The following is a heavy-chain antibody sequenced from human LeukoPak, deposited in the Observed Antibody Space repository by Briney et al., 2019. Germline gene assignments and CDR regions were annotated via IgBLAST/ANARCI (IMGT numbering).Heavy chain of an antibody. J-gene: IGHJ4*02. D-gene: IGHD4-17*01. V-gene: IGHV5-51*01. CDR2: IYPGDSDT. CDR3: ARPLSNDYGDYVPRY. CDR1: GYSFTSYW. Sequence: GESLQISCKGSGYSFTSYWIGWVRQMPGKGLEWMGIIYPGDSDTRYSPSFQGQVTISADKSISTAYLQWSSLKASDTAMYYCARPLSNDYGDYVPRYWGQGTLVTVSS.